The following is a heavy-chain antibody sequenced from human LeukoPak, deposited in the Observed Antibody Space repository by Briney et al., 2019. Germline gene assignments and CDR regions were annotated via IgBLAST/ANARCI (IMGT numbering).Heavy chain of an antibody. D-gene: IGHD3-3*01. V-gene: IGHV3-30*02. CDR3: VRDFEWSLDY. CDR2: IRSDGSDK. J-gene: IGHJ4*02. CDR1: GFTFSDHG. Sequence: GGSLRLSCAASGFTFSDHGMHWVRQAPGKGLEWVAFIRSDGSDKYYPDSVKGRFTISRDSSKNMVFLQMNSLRPEDTAAYFCVRDFEWSLDYWGQGTLVTVSS.